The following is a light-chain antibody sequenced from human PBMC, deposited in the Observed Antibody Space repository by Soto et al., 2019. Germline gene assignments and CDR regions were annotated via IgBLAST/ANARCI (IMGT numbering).Light chain of an antibody. CDR3: QQYGTSPPVYA. J-gene: IGKJ2*01. CDR2: GAS. V-gene: IGKV3-20*01. Sequence: EIVLTQSPGTLSLSPGERATLSCRTRQSVSNTYLAWYQQKPGQAPRLLIYGASSRATGIPDRFSGSGSGTDFTLTISRLEPEDFAVYYCQQYGTSPPVYAFGQGTKLESK. CDR1: QSVSNTY.